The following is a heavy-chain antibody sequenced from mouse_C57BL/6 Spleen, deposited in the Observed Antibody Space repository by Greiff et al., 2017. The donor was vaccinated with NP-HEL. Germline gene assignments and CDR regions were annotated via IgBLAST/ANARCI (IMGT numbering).Heavy chain of an antibody. Sequence: VQLQQSGPELVKPGASVKISCKASGYTFTDYYMNWVKQSHGKSLEWIGDINPNNGGTSYNQKFKGKATLTVDKSSSTAYMELRSLTSEDSAVYYCAREGGYSRAMDYWGKGTSVTVSS. V-gene: IGHV1-26*01. CDR3: AREGGYSRAMDY. CDR2: INPNNGGT. J-gene: IGHJ4*01. D-gene: IGHD2-12*01. CDR1: GYTFTDYY.